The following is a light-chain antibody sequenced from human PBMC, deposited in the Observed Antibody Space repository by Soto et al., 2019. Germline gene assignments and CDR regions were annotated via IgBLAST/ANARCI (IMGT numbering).Light chain of an antibody. CDR1: QSVSSN. CDR3: QQYNNWPRRT. J-gene: IGKJ4*01. CDR2: GAS. V-gene: IGKV3-15*01. Sequence: EIVMTQSPATLSVSPGERATLSCRASQSVSSNLAWYQQKPGQAPRLLIYGASTRATGIPARFSGSGPGTEFTLTISSLQAEDFVVYYCQQYNNWPRRTFGGGTKVEIK.